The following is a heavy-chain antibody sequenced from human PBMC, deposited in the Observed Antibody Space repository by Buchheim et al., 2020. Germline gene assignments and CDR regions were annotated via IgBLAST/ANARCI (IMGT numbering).Heavy chain of an antibody. CDR3: ARGPGIIPARPGGFDY. CDR1: GFTFSSYS. J-gene: IGHJ4*02. V-gene: IGHV3-21*01. Sequence: EVQLAESGGGLVKPGGSLRLSCTASGFTFSSYSINWVRQAPGKGLEWVSSISSNSNYIYYVDSVKGRFTISRDNAKNSLYLQMNSLRAEDSAVYYCARGPGIIPARPGGFDYWGQGTL. CDR2: ISSNSNYI. D-gene: IGHD6-6*01.